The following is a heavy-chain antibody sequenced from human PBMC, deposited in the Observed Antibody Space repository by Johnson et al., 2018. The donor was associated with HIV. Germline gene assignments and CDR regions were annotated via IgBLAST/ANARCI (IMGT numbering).Heavy chain of an antibody. CDR3: AREVNAFDI. J-gene: IGHJ3*02. Sequence: VQLVESGGDLVQPGGSLRLSCAASRFTFSSYWMHWVRQVPGKGLVWVSGINSDGSDTRYADSVKGRFTISRDNAKTTLYLQMNSLRAEDTAVYYCAREVNAFDIWGQGTKVTVSS. V-gene: IGHV3-74*01. CDR2: INSDGSDT. CDR1: RFTFSSYW. D-gene: IGHD3-22*01.